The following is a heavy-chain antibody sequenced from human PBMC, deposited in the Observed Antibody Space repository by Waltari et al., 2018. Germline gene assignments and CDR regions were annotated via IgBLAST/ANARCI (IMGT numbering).Heavy chain of an antibody. CDR3: ARTGPDDYGDVDAFDI. Sequence: QVQLQESGPGLVKPSETMSLTCTASGCSISSYSWTWIRQPAGKGLEWIGRIDTSGSTNYNPYLKSRVTMSVDTSKNQFSLKLSSVTAADTAVYYCARTGPDDYGDVDAFDIWGQGTMVTVSS. V-gene: IGHV4-4*07. CDR2: IDTSGST. D-gene: IGHD4-17*01. J-gene: IGHJ3*02. CDR1: GCSISSYS.